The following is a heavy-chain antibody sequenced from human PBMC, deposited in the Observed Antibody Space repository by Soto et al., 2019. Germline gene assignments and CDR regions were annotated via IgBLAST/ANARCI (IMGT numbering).Heavy chain of an antibody. Sequence: QVQLVESGGGVVQTGRSLRLSCAASGFTFRTYAMHWVRQAPGKGLQCVAFISYDGLKKYYTDSVKGRFSISRDNSKNPLSLQMNNLRPEDTAVYYCAKDSDFGGYGNIDYWGQGTLVNVSS. CDR1: GFTFRTYA. V-gene: IGHV3-30*18. D-gene: IGHD3-16*01. CDR2: ISYDGLKK. J-gene: IGHJ4*02. CDR3: AKDSDFGGYGNIDY.